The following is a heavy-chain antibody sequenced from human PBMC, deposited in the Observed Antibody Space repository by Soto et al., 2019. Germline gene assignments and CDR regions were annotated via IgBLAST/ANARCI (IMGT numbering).Heavy chain of an antibody. J-gene: IGHJ5*02. CDR1: GFTFNNAW. CDR2: IKSKTDGETA. V-gene: IGHV3-15*01. CDR3: TTDGRIAAVSDWFDP. Sequence: EVQLVESGGGLVKPGGSLRLSCAASGFTFNNAWMSWVRQAPGKGLEWVGRIKSKTDGETAHYAAPVKGRFTISRDDSKTTLYLQMNSLKTAATAVYYCTTDGRIAAVSDWFDPWGQGTLVTVSS. D-gene: IGHD6-13*01.